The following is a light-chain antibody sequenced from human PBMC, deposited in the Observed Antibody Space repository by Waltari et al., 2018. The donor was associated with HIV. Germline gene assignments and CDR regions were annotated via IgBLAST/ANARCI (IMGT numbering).Light chain of an antibody. V-gene: IGLV2-23*02. CDR2: EVT. Sequence: QSALTKPASVSGSPGQSITISCTATTTDVGRYNGVSWYQQHPGKAPKLMIYEVTKRPSGVSNRFSGSKSGNTASLTISGLQAEDEADYYCCSYAGRSTHVFGTGTKVTVL. CDR3: CSYAGRSTHV. J-gene: IGLJ1*01. CDR1: TTDVGRYNG.